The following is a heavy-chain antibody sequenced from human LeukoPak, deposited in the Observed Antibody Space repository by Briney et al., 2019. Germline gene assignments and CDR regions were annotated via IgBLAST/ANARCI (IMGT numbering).Heavy chain of an antibody. CDR2: FNANSGDT. Sequence: ASVKVSCKTSGYTFTGYHVHWVRQAPGQGVEWMGWFNANSGDTKYAQKFQGRVTMTRDTSIGTDYMELTSLISDDTAIYYCARDPYDGNYYFDYWSQGTLVTVAS. V-gene: IGHV1-2*02. CDR1: GYTFTGYH. J-gene: IGHJ4*02. D-gene: IGHD3-3*01. CDR3: ARDPYDGNYYFDY.